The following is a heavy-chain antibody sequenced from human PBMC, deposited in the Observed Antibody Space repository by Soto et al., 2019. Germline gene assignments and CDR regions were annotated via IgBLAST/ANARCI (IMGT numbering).Heavy chain of an antibody. CDR1: GGSISSGDYY. CDR3: ARSPKGYYWFDP. CDR2: IYHRGST. Sequence: SETLSLTCTVSGGSISSGDYYWNWIRQHPGKGLEWIGYIYHRGSTKYNPSLKNRVTISVDTSKNQMSLKLSSLTAADTAVYYCARSPKGYYWFDPWGQGTLVTVSS. V-gene: IGHV4-31*03. D-gene: IGHD3-22*01. J-gene: IGHJ5*02.